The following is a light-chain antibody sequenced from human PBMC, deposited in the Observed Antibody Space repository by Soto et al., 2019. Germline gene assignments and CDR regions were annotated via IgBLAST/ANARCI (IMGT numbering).Light chain of an antibody. CDR3: QQYYSSWT. J-gene: IGKJ1*01. V-gene: IGKV1-8*01. Sequence: AIRMTQSPSSFSSSRGDRVTSSCRASQGISSYLAWYQQKPGKAPKLLIYAASTLQSGVPSRFSGSGSGTEFTLTISGLQPDDFASYYCQQYYSSWTFGQGTKVDIK. CDR1: QGISSY. CDR2: AAS.